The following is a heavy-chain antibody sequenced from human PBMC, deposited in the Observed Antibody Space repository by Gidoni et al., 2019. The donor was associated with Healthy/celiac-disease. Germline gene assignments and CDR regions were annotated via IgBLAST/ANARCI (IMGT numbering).Heavy chain of an antibody. CDR3: ARSFRMIVVVNDAFDI. V-gene: IGHV4-34*01. J-gene: IGHJ3*02. CDR2: INQSVSP. Sequence: QVQLQQCGAGLLKPSETLSLTCDVYGGSFRGYYWSWIRQPPGKGREWIVEINQSVSPNYNPTLKSRFTRSLDTYKNHFSLKLSSVTAADTSVYYCARSFRMIVVVNDAFDIWGQGTMVTVSS. D-gene: IGHD3-22*01. CDR1: GGSFRGYY.